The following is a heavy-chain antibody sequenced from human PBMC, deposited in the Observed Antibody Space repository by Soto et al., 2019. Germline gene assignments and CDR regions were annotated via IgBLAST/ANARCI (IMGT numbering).Heavy chain of an antibody. CDR1: GGTFSSYA. Sequence: SVKVSCKASGGTFSSYAISWVRQAPGQGLEWMGGIIPIFGTANYAQKFQGRVTITADESTSTAYMELSSLRSEDTAVYYCATGHYYYGSGSYLSLDYYYYGMDVWGQGTTVTVSS. V-gene: IGHV1-69*13. J-gene: IGHJ6*02. CDR2: IIPIFGTA. CDR3: ATGHYYYGSGSYLSLDYYYYGMDV. D-gene: IGHD3-10*01.